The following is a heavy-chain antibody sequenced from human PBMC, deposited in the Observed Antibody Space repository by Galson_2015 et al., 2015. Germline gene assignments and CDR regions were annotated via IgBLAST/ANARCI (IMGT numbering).Heavy chain of an antibody. CDR2: ISGSGGST. CDR3: ARGKYYYDSSGYYEIYYYYGMDV. CDR1: GFTFSSYA. D-gene: IGHD3-22*01. V-gene: IGHV3-23*01. J-gene: IGHJ6*02. Sequence: SLRLSCAASGFTFSSYAMSWVRQAPGKGLEWVSAISGSGGSTYYADSVKGRFTISRDNSKNTLYLQMNSLRAEDTAVYYCARGKYYYDSSGYYEIYYYYGMDVWGQGTTVTVSS.